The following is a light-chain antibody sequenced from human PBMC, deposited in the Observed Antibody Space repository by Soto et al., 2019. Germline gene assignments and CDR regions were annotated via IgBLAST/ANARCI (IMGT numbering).Light chain of an antibody. CDR1: NIGAKG. Sequence: SSELTQPPSVSVAPGQTASITCAGNNIGAKGVHWYQQKNPGQAPVLVVFDDRARPSAIPERFSGSNSGNTATLTISRVEAGDEADYYCQVWHSTSVRVFGGGTKLTVL. V-gene: IGLV3-21*02. CDR2: DDR. CDR3: QVWHSTSVRV. J-gene: IGLJ2*01.